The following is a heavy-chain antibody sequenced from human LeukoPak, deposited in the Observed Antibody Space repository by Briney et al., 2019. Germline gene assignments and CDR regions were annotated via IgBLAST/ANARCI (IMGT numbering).Heavy chain of an antibody. D-gene: IGHD6-19*01. V-gene: IGHV1-24*01. J-gene: IGHJ6*02. CDR3: ARDYSIRVAASSYGMDV. Sequence: ASVKVSCKVSGYTLTELSMHWVRQAPGKGLQWMGGFDPEDGETIYAQNFQGRVTMTTDTTTSTAYMELRSLRSDDTAVYYCARDYSIRVAASSYGMDVWGQGTTVTVSS. CDR1: GYTLTELS. CDR2: FDPEDGET.